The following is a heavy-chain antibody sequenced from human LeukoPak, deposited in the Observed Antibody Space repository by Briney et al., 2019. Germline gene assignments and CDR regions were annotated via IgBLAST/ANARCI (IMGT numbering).Heavy chain of an antibody. CDR1: GYTFTGYY. CDR2: INPNSGGT. CDR3: ARAVAEDGAFDI. D-gene: IGHD4-23*01. V-gene: IGHV1-2*02. Sequence: ASVKVSCKASGYTFTGYYMHWVRQAPGQGLEWMGWINPNSGGTNYAQKFQGRVTMTRDTSISTAYMELSRLRSDDTAVYYCARAVAEDGAFDIWGQGTMVTVSS. J-gene: IGHJ3*02.